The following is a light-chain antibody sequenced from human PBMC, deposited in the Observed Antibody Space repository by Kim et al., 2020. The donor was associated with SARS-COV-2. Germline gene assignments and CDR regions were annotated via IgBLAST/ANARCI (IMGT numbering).Light chain of an antibody. V-gene: IGLV3-27*01. CDR2: KDS. CDR3: YSAADNNQV. CDR1: VLAKKY. J-gene: IGLJ3*02. Sequence: SVSPVQTARITCAGDVLAKKYARWFQQKPGQAPVLVIYKDSERPSGIPERFSGSSSGTTVTLTISGAQVEDEADYYCYSAADNNQVFGGGTQLTVL.